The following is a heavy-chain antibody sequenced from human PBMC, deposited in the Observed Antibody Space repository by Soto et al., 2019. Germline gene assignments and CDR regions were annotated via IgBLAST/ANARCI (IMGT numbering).Heavy chain of an antibody. V-gene: IGHV5-51*01. Sequence: GESLKISCKGFGYSFSFYWIGWVRHMPGKGLEWMGIIYPGDSDTRYSPSFQGQVTISVDKSISTAYLQWSSLKASDTAMYFCARRMVSVECFDYWAQGTLVTVSS. CDR1: GYSFSFYW. D-gene: IGHD3-10*01. J-gene: IGHJ4*02. CDR2: IYPGDSDT. CDR3: ARRMVSVECFDY.